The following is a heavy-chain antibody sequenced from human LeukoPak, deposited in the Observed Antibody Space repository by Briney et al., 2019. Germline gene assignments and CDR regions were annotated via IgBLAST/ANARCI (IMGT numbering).Heavy chain of an antibody. Sequence: GGSLTLSCAASGFTFGDAWTTWVRQAPGRGLEWVGRIQRKVDGGPTYFAAPVKGRFTISRDDSKNTLYLQMNSLKTEDTAVYYCSTAFSATGAEGYFDYWGQGALVPVSS. CDR3: STAFSATGAEGYFDY. CDR2: IQRKVDGGPT. J-gene: IGHJ4*02. CDR1: GFTFGDAW. V-gene: IGHV3-15*01. D-gene: IGHD1-14*01.